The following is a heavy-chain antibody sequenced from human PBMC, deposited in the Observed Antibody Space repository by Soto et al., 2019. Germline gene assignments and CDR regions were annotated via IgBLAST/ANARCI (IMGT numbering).Heavy chain of an antibody. Sequence: PSETLSLTCTVSGGSISSYYWSWIRQPPGKGLEWIGYIYYSGSTNYNPSLKSRVTISVDTSKNQFSLKLSSVTAADTAVYYCARVRTYYDFWSGFPPREYFFDYRGQGSLVTVSS. J-gene: IGHJ4*02. V-gene: IGHV4-59*01. CDR2: IYYSGST. D-gene: IGHD3-3*01. CDR3: ARVRTYYDFWSGFPPREYFFDY. CDR1: GGSISSYY.